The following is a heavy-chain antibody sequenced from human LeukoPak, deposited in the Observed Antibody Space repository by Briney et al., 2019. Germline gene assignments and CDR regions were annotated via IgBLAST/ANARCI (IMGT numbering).Heavy chain of an antibody. CDR3: ARVARPSYYYYMDV. D-gene: IGHD2-15*01. J-gene: IGHJ6*03. CDR2: IYSGGST. CDR1: GLTVSSNY. Sequence: PGGSLRLSCAASGLTVSSNYMSWVRQAPGKGLEWVSVIYSGGSTYYADSVKGRFTISRDNSKNTLYLQMNSLRAEDTAVYYCARVARPSYYYYMDVWGKGTTVTVSS. V-gene: IGHV3-66*02.